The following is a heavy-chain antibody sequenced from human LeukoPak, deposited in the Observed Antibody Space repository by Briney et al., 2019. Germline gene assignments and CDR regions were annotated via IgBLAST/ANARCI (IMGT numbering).Heavy chain of an antibody. V-gene: IGHV3-23*01. D-gene: IGHD2-21*01. CDR1: GFAFSTYA. CDR2: ISGNGGAT. CDR3: ARHSTRDYFDY. J-gene: IGHJ4*02. Sequence: GGSLRLSCAASGFAFSTYAMTWVRQAPGKGLEWVSAISGNGGATYYADSVKGRFTISRDNAKNSLYLQMNSLRAEDTAVYYCARHSTRDYFDYWGQGTLVTVSS.